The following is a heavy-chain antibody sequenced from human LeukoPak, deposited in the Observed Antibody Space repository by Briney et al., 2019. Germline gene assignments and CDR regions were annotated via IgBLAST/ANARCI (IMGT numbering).Heavy chain of an antibody. CDR2: IWYDGSSK. J-gene: IGHJ3*02. Sequence: PGGSLRLSCAASGFTFSNYGMHWVRQAPGKGLEWVAFIWYDGSSKYYGDSVKGRFTISRDNSKNTLYLQMNSLRAEDTAVYYCARRDSDSVWAFDIWGQGTMVTVSS. CDR1: GFTFSNYG. D-gene: IGHD1-26*01. V-gene: IGHV3-33*01. CDR3: ARRDSDSVWAFDI.